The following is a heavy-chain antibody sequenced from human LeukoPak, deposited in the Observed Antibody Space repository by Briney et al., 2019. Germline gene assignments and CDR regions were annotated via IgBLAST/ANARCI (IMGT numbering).Heavy chain of an antibody. D-gene: IGHD6-6*01. CDR2: ISGSGDST. Sequence: GGSLRLSCAASGFTFSSYAMSWLRQTPGKGLEWVSGISGSGDSTFYADSVKGRFTISRDNSKNTLYLQMNSLRAEDTAVYYCAKDLEYSSSGVFDIWGQGTMVAVSS. CDR3: AKDLEYSSSGVFDI. V-gene: IGHV3-23*01. CDR1: GFTFSSYA. J-gene: IGHJ3*02.